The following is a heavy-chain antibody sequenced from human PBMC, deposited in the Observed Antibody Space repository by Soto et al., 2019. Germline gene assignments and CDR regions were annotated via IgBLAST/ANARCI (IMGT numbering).Heavy chain of an antibody. Sequence: GASVKVSCKASGYTFTGYYMHWVRQAPGQGLEWMGWINPNSGGTNYAQKFQGRVTMTRDTSISTAYMELSRLRSDDTAVYYCARDRAAAYYYYGMDVWGQGTTVTVSS. J-gene: IGHJ6*02. CDR3: ARDRAAAYYYYGMDV. CDR1: GYTFTGYY. V-gene: IGHV1-2*02. CDR2: INPNSGGT. D-gene: IGHD2-15*01.